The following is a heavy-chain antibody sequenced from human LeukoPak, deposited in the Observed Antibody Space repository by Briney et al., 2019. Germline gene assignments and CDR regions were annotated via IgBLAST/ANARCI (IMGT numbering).Heavy chain of an antibody. CDR2: INLNSGGT. D-gene: IGHD2-2*01. V-gene: IGHV1-2*02. J-gene: IGHJ6*03. CDR3: ASTSSTSTLNYYYYMDV. Sequence: ASVKVSCVPSVYTFTGYYIHWVRQAPGQGRSWVGWINLNSGGTNYAQKFQGRVTITRDTSISTAYMELSRLRSDDTAVYYCASTSSTSTLNYYYYMDVWGKGTTVTVSS. CDR1: VYTFTGYY.